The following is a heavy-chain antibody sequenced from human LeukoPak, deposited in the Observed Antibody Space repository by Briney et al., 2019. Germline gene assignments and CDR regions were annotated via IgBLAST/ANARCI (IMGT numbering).Heavy chain of an antibody. J-gene: IGHJ4*02. CDR2: ISGSGGST. CDR3: AKAPQGFDY. Sequence: PGGSLRLSCAASGFTVSSNYMSWVRQAPGKGLEWVSAISGSGGSTYYADSVKGRFTISRDNSKNTLYLQMNSLRAEDTAVYYCAKAPQGFDYWGQGTLVTVSS. V-gene: IGHV3-23*01. CDR1: GFTVSSNY.